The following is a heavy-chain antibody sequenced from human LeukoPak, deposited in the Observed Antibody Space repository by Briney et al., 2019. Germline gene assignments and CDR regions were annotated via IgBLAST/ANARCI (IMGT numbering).Heavy chain of an antibody. CDR1: GFTFDDYG. CDR2: ISRDGGRT. V-gene: IGHV3-20*04. CDR3: VKDSNYDFWSGYYKGFDN. Sequence: GGSLRLSCAASGFTSGFTFDDYGMNWVRQVPGKGLEWVSGISRDGGRTGYADSVHGRFTISRDNSRNSLHLQMNSLRVEDTAFYYCVKDSNYDFWSGYYKGFDNWGQGTLVTVSS. D-gene: IGHD3-3*01. J-gene: IGHJ4*02.